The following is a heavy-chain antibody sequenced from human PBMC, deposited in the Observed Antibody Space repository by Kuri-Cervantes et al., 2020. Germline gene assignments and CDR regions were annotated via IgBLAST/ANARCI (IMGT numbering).Heavy chain of an antibody. CDR1: GFTFSSYG. Sequence: GESLKISCAASGFTFSSYGMHWVRQAPGKGLEWVAVIWYDGSNKYYADSVKGRFTISRDNSKNTLYLQMNSLRAEDTAVYYCAKGGPYDSKGNYFDYWGQGTLVTVSS. V-gene: IGHV3-30*02. CDR2: IWYDGSNK. J-gene: IGHJ4*02. CDR3: AKGGPYDSKGNYFDY. D-gene: IGHD3-22*01.